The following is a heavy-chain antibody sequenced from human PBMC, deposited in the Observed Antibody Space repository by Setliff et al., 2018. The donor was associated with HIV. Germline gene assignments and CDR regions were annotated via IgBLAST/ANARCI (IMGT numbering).Heavy chain of an antibody. CDR1: GGSISAHY. CDR2: IYGSGIT. D-gene: IGHD3-10*01. V-gene: IGHV4-4*09. CDR3: ATRPADTKRYGVFDY. J-gene: IGHJ4*02. Sequence: PSETLSLTCSVSGGSISAHYWSWIRQSPGKGLEWIGHIYGSGITNYNPSLRGRVTISIDTSKNQFSLRLNSVTAADTAVYYCATRPADTKRYGVFDYWGQGRLVTVSS.